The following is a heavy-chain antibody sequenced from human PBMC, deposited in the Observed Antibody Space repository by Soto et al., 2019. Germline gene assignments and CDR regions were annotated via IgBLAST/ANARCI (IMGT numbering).Heavy chain of an antibody. V-gene: IGHV3-74*01. CDR1: GFTFSSYW. CDR3: ARAIGYYGMDV. Sequence: LRLSCAASGFTFSSYWMHWVRQAPGKGLVWVSRINSDGSSTNYADSVKGRFTISRDNAKNTLYLQMNSLRAEDTAVYYCARAIGYYGMDVWGQGTTVTVSS. D-gene: IGHD3-22*01. J-gene: IGHJ6*02. CDR2: INSDGSST.